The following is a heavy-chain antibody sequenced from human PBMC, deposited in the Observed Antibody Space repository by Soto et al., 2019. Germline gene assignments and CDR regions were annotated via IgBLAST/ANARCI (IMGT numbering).Heavy chain of an antibody. Sequence: EVQLVESGGGLVQPGGSLRLSCAASGFTLSSYWMHWVRQAPGKGLVWVSRISREGSSTAYADSVKGRFTISRDNAKNTLNLLMNSLRAEDTAVYYCSRGQAGPDGLDFWGQGTTVTVSS. V-gene: IGHV3-74*01. CDR3: SRGQAGPDGLDF. CDR2: ISREGSST. J-gene: IGHJ6*02. CDR1: GFTLSSYW.